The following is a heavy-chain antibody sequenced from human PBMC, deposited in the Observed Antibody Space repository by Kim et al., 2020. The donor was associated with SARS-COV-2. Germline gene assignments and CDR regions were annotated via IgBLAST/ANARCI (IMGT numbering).Heavy chain of an antibody. V-gene: IGHV1-46*01. Sequence: ASVKVSCKASGYTFTSYYMHWVRQAPGQGLEWMGIINPSGGSTSYAQKFQGRVTMTRDTSTSTVYMELSSLRSEDTAVYYCAYLTDDSSGYYLIGEEGYGMDVWGQGTTVTVSS. CDR1: GYTFTSYY. CDR2: INPSGGST. D-gene: IGHD3-22*01. J-gene: IGHJ6*02. CDR3: AYLTDDSSGYYLIGEEGYGMDV.